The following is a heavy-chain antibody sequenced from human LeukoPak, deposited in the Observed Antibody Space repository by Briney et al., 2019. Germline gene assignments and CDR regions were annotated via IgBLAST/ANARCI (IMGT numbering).Heavy chain of an antibody. CDR3: ARRPTGDWYAFDI. V-gene: IGHV3-7*01. CDR1: GFTFSSYW. D-gene: IGHD3-16*01. CDR2: IKQDGSEK. Sequence: GGSLRLSCAASGFTFSSYWMSWVRQAPGKGLEWVANIKQDGSEKYYVDSVKGRFTISRDNAKNSLYLQMNSLRAEDTAVYYCARRPTGDWYAFDIWGQGTMVTVSS. J-gene: IGHJ3*02.